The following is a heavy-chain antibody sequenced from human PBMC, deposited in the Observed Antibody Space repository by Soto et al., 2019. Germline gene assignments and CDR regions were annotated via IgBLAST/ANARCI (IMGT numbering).Heavy chain of an antibody. CDR1: GFTFRVHS. CDR3: ARAYDIYYGIDV. CDR2: ISSTSSAR. D-gene: IGHD3-9*01. J-gene: IGHJ6*02. Sequence: GGSLRLSCAASGFTFRVHSLNWVRRAPGKGLEWVSYISSTSSARYYADAVRGRFIISRANVEYSLYLQMNSLTDEDTAVYYCARAYDIYYGIDVWGQGXPVTVYS. V-gene: IGHV3-48*02.